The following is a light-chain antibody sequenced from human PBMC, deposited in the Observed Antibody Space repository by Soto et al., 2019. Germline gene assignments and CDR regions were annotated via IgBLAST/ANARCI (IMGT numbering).Light chain of an antibody. J-gene: IGLJ2*01. CDR2: NVR. Sequence: QSALTQPASVSGSPGQSITISCTGTSSDVGGYDYVSWYQQYAGKAPKLTIYNVRNRPSGVSNRFSGSKSGNTASLTISELQPEDEADYFCSSYTNSGTVLFGGGTKLTVL. CDR3: SSYTNSGTVL. V-gene: IGLV2-14*01. CDR1: SSDVGGYDY.